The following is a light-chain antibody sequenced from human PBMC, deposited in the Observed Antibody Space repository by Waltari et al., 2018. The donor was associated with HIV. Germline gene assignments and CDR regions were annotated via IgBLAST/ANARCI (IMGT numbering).Light chain of an antibody. J-gene: IGKJ2*01. CDR1: QSISAY. CDR2: SAS. CDR3: QQSHSPPRT. V-gene: IGKV1-39*01. Sequence: DIQMTQSPSSLSASVVDRVTITCRASQSISAYLNWDKERQGKAPKLLIDSASNLQDGGPSRCSGSGSGTDFTLSITRLQPEDFATYYCQQSHSPPRTFGQGTKLEIK.